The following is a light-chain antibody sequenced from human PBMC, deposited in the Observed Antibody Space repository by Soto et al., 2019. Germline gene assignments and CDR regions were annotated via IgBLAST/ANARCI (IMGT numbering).Light chain of an antibody. CDR3: SSYTSSSTLPV. J-gene: IGLJ2*01. CDR2: DVN. CDR1: SSDVGGYNY. V-gene: IGLV2-14*03. Sequence: QSVLTQPASVSGSPGQSITISCTGTSSDVGGYNYVSWYQQHPGKAPKLMIYDVNNRPSGVSNRFSGSKSGNTASLIISGLQADDEADYYCSSYTSSSTLPVFGGGTQLTVL.